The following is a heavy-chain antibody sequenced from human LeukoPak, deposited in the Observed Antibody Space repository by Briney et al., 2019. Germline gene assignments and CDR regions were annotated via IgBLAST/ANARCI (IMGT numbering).Heavy chain of an antibody. CDR1: GGSISSYY. CDR3: ARSSLGYDILTGPLDY. V-gene: IGHV4-4*07. CDR2: IYTSGST. Sequence: SETLSLTCTVSGGSISSYYWCWIRQPAGKGLEWIGRIYTSGSTNYNPSLKSRVTMSVDTSKNQFSLKLSSVTAADTAVYYCARSSLGYDILTGPLDYWGQGTLVTVSS. D-gene: IGHD3-9*01. J-gene: IGHJ4*02.